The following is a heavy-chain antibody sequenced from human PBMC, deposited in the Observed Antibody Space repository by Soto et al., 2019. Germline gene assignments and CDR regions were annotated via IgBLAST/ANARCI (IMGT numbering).Heavy chain of an antibody. V-gene: IGHV1-69*06. CDR3: ARRADSYGYFDY. Sequence: SVNVSCKSSVYTFTCYFMHLVRQAPGQGLEWMGGIIPIFGTANYAQKFQGIVTITADKSTSTAYMELSSRRSEDTAVYYCARRADSYGYFDYWGQGTPVTVSS. J-gene: IGHJ4*02. CDR1: VYTFTCYF. CDR2: IIPIFGTA. D-gene: IGHD5-18*01.